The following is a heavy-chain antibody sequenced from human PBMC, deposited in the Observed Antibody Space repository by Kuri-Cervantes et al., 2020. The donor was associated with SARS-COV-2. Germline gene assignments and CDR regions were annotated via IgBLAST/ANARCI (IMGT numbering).Heavy chain of an antibody. Sequence: SGPTLVKPTQTLTLTCTFSGFSLSTSGVGVGWICQPPGKALEWLALIYWNDDKRYSPSLKSRLTITKDTSKSQVVLTMTNMDPVDTATYYCARIRMTTVTTASFDYWGQGTPVTVSS. CDR2: IYWNDDK. CDR1: GFSLSTSGVG. D-gene: IGHD4-11*01. CDR3: ARIRMTTVTTASFDY. V-gene: IGHV2-5*01. J-gene: IGHJ4*02.